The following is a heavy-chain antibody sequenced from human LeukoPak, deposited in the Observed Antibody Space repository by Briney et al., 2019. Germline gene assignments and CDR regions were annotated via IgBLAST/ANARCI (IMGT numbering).Heavy chain of an antibody. CDR1: GFTFSSYA. Sequence: PGGSLRLSCAASGFTFSSYAMSWVRQAPGKGLEWVSAISGSGGSTYYADSVKGRFTIARDNSKNTLYLQMNSLRAEDTAVYYCAKEFPLGVLMVYTPDPGFDYWGQGTLVTVSS. V-gene: IGHV3-23*01. CDR3: AKEFPLGVLMVYTPDPGFDY. CDR2: ISGSGGST. D-gene: IGHD2-8*01. J-gene: IGHJ4*02.